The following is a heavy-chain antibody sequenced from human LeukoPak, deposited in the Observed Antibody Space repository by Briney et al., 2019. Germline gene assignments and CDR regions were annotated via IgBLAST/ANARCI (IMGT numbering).Heavy chain of an antibody. J-gene: IGHJ3*02. CDR3: ARFPTWELAGYAFDI. CDR2: INPSGGST. V-gene: IGHV1-46*01. Sequence: GGSLRLSCAASGFTFSSYGMHWVRQAPGQGLEWMGIINPSGGSTSYAQKFQGRVTMTRDMSTSTVYMELSSLRSEDTAVYYCARFPTWELAGYAFDIWGQGTMVTVSS. D-gene: IGHD1-26*01. CDR1: GFTFSSYG.